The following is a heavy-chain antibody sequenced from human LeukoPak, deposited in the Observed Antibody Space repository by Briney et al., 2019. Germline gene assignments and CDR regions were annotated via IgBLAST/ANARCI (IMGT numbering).Heavy chain of an antibody. D-gene: IGHD3-10*02. Sequence: GGSLRLSCAASGLTISSYSMNWVRQAPGKGLQWVSYISSSGSTIYYADSVKGRFTISRDNVKNSLYLQMNSLRAEDTAVYYCAELGITMIGGVWGKGTTVTISS. CDR3: AELGITMIGGV. CDR2: ISSSGSTI. CDR1: GLTISSYS. V-gene: IGHV3-48*04. J-gene: IGHJ6*04.